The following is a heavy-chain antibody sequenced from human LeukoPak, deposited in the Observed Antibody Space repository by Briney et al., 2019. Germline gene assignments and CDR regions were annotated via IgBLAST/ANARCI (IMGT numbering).Heavy chain of an antibody. CDR2: INPNSGGT. J-gene: IGHJ4*02. Sequence: ASVKVSCKASGYTFTGYYMHWVRQAPGQGLEWMGWINPNSGGTNYAQKFQGRVTMTRDTSISTAYMELSRLRSDDTAVYYCARVRGRSGWYSAVGYWGQGTLVTVSS. D-gene: IGHD6-19*01. CDR1: GYTFTGYY. V-gene: IGHV1-2*02. CDR3: ARVRGRSGWYSAVGY.